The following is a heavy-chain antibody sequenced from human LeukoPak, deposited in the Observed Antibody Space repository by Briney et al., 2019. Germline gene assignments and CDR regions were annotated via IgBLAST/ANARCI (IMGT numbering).Heavy chain of an antibody. CDR1: GGTFSSYA. CDR2: IIPIFGTA. D-gene: IGHD2-15*01. Sequence: ASVKVSCKASGGTFSSYAISWVRQAPGQGLEWMGGIIPIFGTANYAQKFQGRVTITADESTSTAYMELSSLRSEDTAVYYCARAAAVITFVSWFDPWGQGTLVTVSS. V-gene: IGHV1-69*01. J-gene: IGHJ5*02. CDR3: ARAAAVITFVSWFDP.